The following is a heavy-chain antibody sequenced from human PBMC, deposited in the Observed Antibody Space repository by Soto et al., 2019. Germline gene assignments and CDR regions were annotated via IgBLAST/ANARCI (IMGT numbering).Heavy chain of an antibody. V-gene: IGHV4-39*01. Sequence: PAEALSVTCTFSGGSISISSYYWGWIRQPPGKGREWIGSIYYSGSTYYNPSLKSRVTISVDTSKNQFSLKLSSVTAADTAVYYCARPVYCSGGSCYSGDNWFDPWGQGTLVTV. CDR3: ARPVYCSGGSCYSGDNWFDP. CDR2: IYYSGST. J-gene: IGHJ5*02. D-gene: IGHD2-15*01. CDR1: GGSISISSYY.